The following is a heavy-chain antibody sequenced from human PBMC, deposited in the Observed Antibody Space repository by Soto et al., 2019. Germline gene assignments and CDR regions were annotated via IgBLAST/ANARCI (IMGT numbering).Heavy chain of an antibody. CDR3: ARGSGGLIWFGEQLDY. J-gene: IGHJ4*02. V-gene: IGHV1-18*01. Sequence: QIQLVQSGAEVAKPGASVRVSCKASGYTFTSYAISWVRRAPGQGLEWMGWISAYNGNTNYAQKVQGRVTMTTDTSTSTAYMELRILSSDDTAVYYCARGSGGLIWFGEQLDYWGQGTLVTVSS. CDR2: ISAYNGNT. D-gene: IGHD3-10*01. CDR1: GYTFTSYA.